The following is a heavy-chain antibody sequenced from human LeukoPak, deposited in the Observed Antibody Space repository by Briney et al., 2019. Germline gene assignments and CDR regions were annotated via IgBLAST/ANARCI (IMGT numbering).Heavy chain of an antibody. Sequence: SETLSLTCTVSGGSISSSSYYWGWIRQPPGKGLEWIGSIYYSGSTYYNPSLKSRVTISVDTSKNQFSLKLSSVTAADTAVYYCARGGRAVPAAPVLQNYYYYYYMDVWGKGTTVTVSS. V-gene: IGHV4-39*01. J-gene: IGHJ6*03. CDR1: GGSISSSSYY. D-gene: IGHD2-2*01. CDR3: ARGGRAVPAAPVLQNYYYYYYMDV. CDR2: IYYSGST.